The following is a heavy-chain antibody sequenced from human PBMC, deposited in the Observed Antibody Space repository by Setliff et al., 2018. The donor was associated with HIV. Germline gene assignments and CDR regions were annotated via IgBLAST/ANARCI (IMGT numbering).Heavy chain of an antibody. CDR1: GGTFRSQA. CDR3: ARGGWSGGGPLHYSYYYLDV. V-gene: IGHV1-69*13. J-gene: IGHJ6*02. Sequence: SVKVSCKTSGGTFRSQAISWVRQAPGQRLEWMGGLISMFKIPQIAQKFQGRVTITADESTSTAYMGLSSLTSEDTAVYYCARGGWSGGGPLHYSYYYLDVWGQGTAVTVSS. CDR2: LISMFKIP. D-gene: IGHD6-19*01.